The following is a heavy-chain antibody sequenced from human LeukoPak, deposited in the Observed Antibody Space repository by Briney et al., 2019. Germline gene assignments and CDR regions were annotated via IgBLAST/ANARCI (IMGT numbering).Heavy chain of an antibody. D-gene: IGHD3-16*02. Sequence: GGSLRLSCAASGFTFSNAWMSWVRQAPGKGLEWVGRIKSKTDGGTTDYAAPVKGRFTISRDDSKNTLYLQMNSLKTEDTAVYYCTTGIRMITFGGVIVSDYWDQGTLVTVSS. J-gene: IGHJ4*02. CDR2: IKSKTDGGTT. CDR3: TTGIRMITFGGVIVSDY. V-gene: IGHV3-15*01. CDR1: GFTFSNAW.